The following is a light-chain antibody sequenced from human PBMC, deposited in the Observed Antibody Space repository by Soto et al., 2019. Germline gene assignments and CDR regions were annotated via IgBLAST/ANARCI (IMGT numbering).Light chain of an antibody. J-gene: IGKJ4*01. CDR2: ATS. CDR3: QQSYSTPLT. Sequence: DIQMTQSPSSLSASVGDSLTLTCRASQTVTSYLNWYQQKPGKAPNLLIYATSNLQSGVPSRFSGSGSGTDFTLTISSLQPEDFATYFCQQSYSTPLTFGGGTKVDIK. V-gene: IGKV1-39*01. CDR1: QTVTSY.